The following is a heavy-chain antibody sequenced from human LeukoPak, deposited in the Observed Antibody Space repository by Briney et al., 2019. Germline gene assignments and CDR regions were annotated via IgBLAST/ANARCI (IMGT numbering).Heavy chain of an antibody. CDR2: ITSSSSYI. D-gene: IGHD2-15*01. V-gene: IGHV3-21*01. Sequence: GGSLRLSCAASGFTFSDYSMNWVRQAPGRGLEWVSSITSSSSYIYYGDSVKGRFTISRDNAKNSLYLQMNSLRAEDTAVYYCAKDQSRYCSGGSCYCIDYWGQGTLVTVSS. J-gene: IGHJ4*02. CDR3: AKDQSRYCSGGSCYCIDY. CDR1: GFTFSDYS.